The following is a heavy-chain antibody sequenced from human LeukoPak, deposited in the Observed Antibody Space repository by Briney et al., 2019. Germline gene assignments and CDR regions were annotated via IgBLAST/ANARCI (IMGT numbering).Heavy chain of an antibody. V-gene: IGHV3-23*01. D-gene: IGHD1-26*01. CDR3: AKGSATPY. Sequence: GGSLRLSCAASGFPFSSNAMSWVRQAPGKGLEWVSSITDSGGGTQYADSVKGRFTISRDNSKNTLYLQMNSLRAEDTAAYYCAKGSATPYWGQGTLVTVST. J-gene: IGHJ4*02. CDR1: GFPFSSNA. CDR2: ITDSGGGT.